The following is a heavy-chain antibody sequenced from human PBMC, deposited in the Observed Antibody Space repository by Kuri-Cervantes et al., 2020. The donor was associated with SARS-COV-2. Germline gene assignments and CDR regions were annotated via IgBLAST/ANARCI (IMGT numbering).Heavy chain of an antibody. CDR1: GFTFSLYE. D-gene: IGHD1-20*01. J-gene: IGHJ6*03. Sequence: GESLKISCVASGFTFSLYEMHWVRQATGKGLEWVSSIGTAGDPYYPGSVKGRFTISRDNAKNSLYLQMNSLRAEDTAVYYCARGGGITGTYYYYYYMDVWGKGTTVTVSS. V-gene: IGHV3-13*05. CDR2: IGTAGDP. CDR3: ARGGGITGTYYYYYYMDV.